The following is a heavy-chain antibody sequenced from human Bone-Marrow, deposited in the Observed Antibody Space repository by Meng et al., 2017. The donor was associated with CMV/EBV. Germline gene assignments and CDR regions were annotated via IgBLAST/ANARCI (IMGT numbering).Heavy chain of an antibody. Sequence: SETLSLTCTVSDGYINYYYWSWIRQPPGKGLEWVGYIYYSGSTNYNPSLKSRVTISVDTSKNQFSLKLSSVTAADTAVYYCARGSAEPAPFDIWGKGTMVTVSS. J-gene: IGHJ3*02. CDR2: IYYSGST. CDR1: DGYINYYY. CDR3: ARGSAEPAPFDI. V-gene: IGHV4-59*01. D-gene: IGHD1-26*01.